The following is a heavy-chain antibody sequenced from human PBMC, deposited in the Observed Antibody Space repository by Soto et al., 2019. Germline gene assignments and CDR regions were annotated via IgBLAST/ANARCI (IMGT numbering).Heavy chain of an antibody. Sequence: GGSLRLSCAASGFTFSSYAMSWVRQAPGKGLEWVSAISGSGGSTYYADSVKGRFTISRDNSKNTLYLQMNSLRAEDTAVYYCAKDHDIVLMVYATYWGQGTLVTVSS. V-gene: IGHV3-23*01. CDR2: ISGSGGST. CDR1: GFTFSSYA. CDR3: AKDHDIVLMVYATY. J-gene: IGHJ4*02. D-gene: IGHD2-8*01.